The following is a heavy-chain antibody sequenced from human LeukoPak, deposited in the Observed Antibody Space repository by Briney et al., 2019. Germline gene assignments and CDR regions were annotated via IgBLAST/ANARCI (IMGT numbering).Heavy chain of an antibody. CDR3: TTWSDSSSWYGAFDI. D-gene: IGHD6-13*01. J-gene: IGHJ3*02. CDR2: IKSKTDGGTT. CDR1: GFTFSNAW. Sequence: GGSLRLSCAASGFTFSNAWMSWVRQAPGKGLEWVGRIKSKTDGGTTDYAAPVKGRFTISRDDSKNTLYLQMNSLKTEDTAVYYCTTWSDSSSWYGAFDIWGQGTMVTVSS. V-gene: IGHV3-15*01.